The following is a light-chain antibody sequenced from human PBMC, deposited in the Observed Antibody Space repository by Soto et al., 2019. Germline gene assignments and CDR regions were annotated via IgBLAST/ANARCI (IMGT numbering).Light chain of an antibody. CDR3: QQYDNLPLYT. J-gene: IGKJ2*01. Sequence: DIQMTQSPSSLSASVGDRVTITCQASQDISNHLNWYQQKPGKAPKLLIYDASNLETGVPSRFIGSGSGTDFTFTIRSLQPEDIATYYCQQYDNLPLYTFGQGTKLEI. CDR2: DAS. CDR1: QDISNH. V-gene: IGKV1-33*01.